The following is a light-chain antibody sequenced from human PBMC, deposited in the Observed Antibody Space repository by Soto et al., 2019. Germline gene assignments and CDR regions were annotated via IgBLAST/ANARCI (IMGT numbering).Light chain of an antibody. CDR2: DAS. Sequence: EIVMTQSPATLSVSPWERATLSCRASQGIGDTLAWYQQKPGQTPRLLIYDASTRATGVPARFSGSRSGTEFTLTTISLHSEDFGVYYCHRYNNWPLTFGGGTKVEVK. V-gene: IGKV3-15*01. J-gene: IGKJ4*01. CDR3: HRYNNWPLT. CDR1: QGIGDT.